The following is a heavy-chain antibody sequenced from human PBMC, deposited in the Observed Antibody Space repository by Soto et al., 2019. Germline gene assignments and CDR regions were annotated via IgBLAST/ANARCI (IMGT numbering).Heavy chain of an antibody. D-gene: IGHD2-2*01. CDR1: GYTITVGG. J-gene: IGHJ6*03. CDR3: ARYAGRDANYYMDV. V-gene: IGHV1-18*01. Sequence: ASVKGACKSSGYTITVGGGSWVRKETGQGLEWMGWISAYNGNTNYAQKLQGRVTMTTDTSTSTAYMELRSLRSDDTAVYYCARYAGRDANYYMDVWGKGTTVTVSS. CDR2: ISAYNGNT.